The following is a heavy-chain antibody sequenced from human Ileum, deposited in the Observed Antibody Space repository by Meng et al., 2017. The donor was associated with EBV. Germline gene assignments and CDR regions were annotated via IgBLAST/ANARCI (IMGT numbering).Heavy chain of an antibody. J-gene: IGHJ5*02. CDR3: ARDWAAPGTSWFDL. CDR2: CIPKFGST. CDR1: GCAFGDHA. D-gene: IGHD6-13*01. Sequence: QVQRVKFEADVMMPGPAVKVSCKTSGCAFGDHAFSWLRQSPGQGLGWMVGCIPKFGSTNYAQGFQARVTITADAFTNTAYMELSSLKSEDTAVYYCARDWAAPGTSWFDLWGQGTLVTVSS. V-gene: IGHV1-69*01.